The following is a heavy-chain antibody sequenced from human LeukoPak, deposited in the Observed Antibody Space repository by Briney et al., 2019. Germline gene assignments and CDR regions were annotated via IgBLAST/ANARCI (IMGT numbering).Heavy chain of an antibody. Sequence: GASVRVSCKASGYTFTNYAISWVRQAPGQGLEWVARISGYNGNTDYAQKVKDRVTVTADTSTAYLEMRGLTSGDKAVYYCARDRDYSKTERGFDYWGQGTLVTVSS. CDR1: GYTFTNYA. CDR2: ISGYNGNT. D-gene: IGHD4-11*01. CDR3: ARDRDYSKTERGFDY. V-gene: IGHV1-18*01. J-gene: IGHJ4*02.